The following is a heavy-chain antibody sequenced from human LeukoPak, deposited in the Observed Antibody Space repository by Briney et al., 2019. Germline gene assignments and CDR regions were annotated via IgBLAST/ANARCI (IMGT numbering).Heavy chain of an antibody. CDR1: GYTFTSYD. CDR2: MNPNSGNT. CDR3: FWGITGTKGAFDI. J-gene: IGHJ3*02. D-gene: IGHD1-20*01. Sequence: GASVKVSCTASGYTFTSYDINWVRQATGQGLEWMGSMNPNSGNTGYAQKFQGRVTMTRNTSISTAYMELSSLRSEDTAVYYCFWGITGTKGAFDIWGQGTMVTVSS. V-gene: IGHV1-8*01.